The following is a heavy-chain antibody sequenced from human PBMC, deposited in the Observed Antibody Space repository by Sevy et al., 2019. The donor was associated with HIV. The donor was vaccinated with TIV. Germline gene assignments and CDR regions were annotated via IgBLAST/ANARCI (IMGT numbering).Heavy chain of an antibody. Sequence: GGSLRLSCAASGFTFSTYGMHWVRQAPGKGLEWVAVLSYDGREKYYGNSVKVRFPISRDNSKNTLYLQMNSLRDEDTAVYYCAKVGPHCSGGTCYHPLFDYCGQGTLVTVSS. J-gene: IGHJ4*02. V-gene: IGHV3-30*18. CDR2: LSYDGREK. CDR3: AKVGPHCSGGTCYHPLFDY. CDR1: GFTFSTYG. D-gene: IGHD2-15*01.